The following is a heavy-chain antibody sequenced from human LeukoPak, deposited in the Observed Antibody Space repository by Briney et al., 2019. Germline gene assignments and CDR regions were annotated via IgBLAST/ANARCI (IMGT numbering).Heavy chain of an antibody. CDR2: IGGTGGNI. CDR3: AKDVIDGYLDY. CDR1: GLSFSNYA. D-gene: IGHD3-16*02. Sequence: GGSLRLSCAASGLSFSNYAMYWVRQAPGKGLEWVSAIGGTGGNIFYTDSVKGRFTIYRDNSKNTLHLQMNSLRAEDTAVYYCAKDVIDGYLDYWGQGTLVTVSS. J-gene: IGHJ4*02. V-gene: IGHV3-23*01.